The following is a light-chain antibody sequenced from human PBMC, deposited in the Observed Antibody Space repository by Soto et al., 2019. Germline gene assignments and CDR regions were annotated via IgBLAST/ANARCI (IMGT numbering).Light chain of an antibody. J-gene: IGKJ1*01. CDR1: QSLSSN. V-gene: IGKV3-15*01. CDR3: QQYDNWPRT. CDR2: GAS. Sequence: EIVMTQSPATLPVSPGERATLSCRASQSLSSNLAWYQQKPGQAPRLLIYGASTRAPGVPARFSGSGSGTEFTLTIYSLQSEDFAVYYCQQYDNWPRTFGQGTTGDIK.